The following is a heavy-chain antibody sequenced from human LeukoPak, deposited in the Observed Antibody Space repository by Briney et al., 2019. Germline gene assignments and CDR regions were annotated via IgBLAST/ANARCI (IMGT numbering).Heavy chain of an antibody. CDR1: GGSISGYY. D-gene: IGHD6-19*01. CDR3: ARGKGYSSGWYFDY. V-gene: IGHV4-4*07. CDR2: IVTSGST. J-gene: IGHJ4*02. Sequence: SETLSLTCTVSGGSISGYYWSWIRQPAGKGLEWIGRIVTSGSTNYNPSLKSRVTMSVDTSKSQFSLKLSSVIAADTAVYYCARGKGYSSGWYFDYWGQGTLVTVS.